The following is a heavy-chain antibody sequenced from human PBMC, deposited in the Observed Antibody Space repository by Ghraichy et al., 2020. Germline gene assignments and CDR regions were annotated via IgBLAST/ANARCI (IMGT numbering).Heavy chain of an antibody. Sequence: GGSLRLSCAASGFTFSSYAMHWVRQAPGKGLEWVAVISYDGSNKYYADSVKGRFTISRDNSKNTLYLQMNSLRAEDTAVYYCARGEAGDDLDAFDIWGQGTMVTVSS. CDR2: ISYDGSNK. J-gene: IGHJ3*02. V-gene: IGHV3-30-3*01. CDR1: GFTFSSYA. CDR3: ARGEAGDDLDAFDI. D-gene: IGHD7-27*01.